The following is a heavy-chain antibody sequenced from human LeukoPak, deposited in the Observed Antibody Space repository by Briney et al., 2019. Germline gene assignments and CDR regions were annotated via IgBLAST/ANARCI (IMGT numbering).Heavy chain of an antibody. D-gene: IGHD2-15*01. J-gene: IGHJ5*02. CDR2: ISSSGTTI. CDR1: GFTFSSYE. V-gene: IGHV3-48*03. Sequence: GGSLRPSCAASGFTFSSYEMNWVRQAPGKGLEWVSYISSSGTTIYYADFVKGRFTISRDNAKNSLYLQMNSLRAEDTAVYYCARVGVVVAATGNLWFDPWGQGALVTVSS. CDR3: ARVGVVVAATGNLWFDP.